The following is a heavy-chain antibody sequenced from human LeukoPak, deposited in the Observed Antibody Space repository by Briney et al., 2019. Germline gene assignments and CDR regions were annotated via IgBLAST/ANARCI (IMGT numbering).Heavy chain of an antibody. V-gene: IGHV4-38-2*02. CDR3: AARGRAHYYDSSGLN. D-gene: IGHD3-22*01. Sequence: PSETLSLTCTVSGYSISSGYYCGWIRQPPGKGLEWIGSIYHSGSTYYNPSLKSRVTISVDTSKNQFSLKLSSVTAADTAVYYCAARGRAHYYDSSGLNWGQGTLVTVSS. J-gene: IGHJ4*02. CDR1: GYSISSGYY. CDR2: IYHSGST.